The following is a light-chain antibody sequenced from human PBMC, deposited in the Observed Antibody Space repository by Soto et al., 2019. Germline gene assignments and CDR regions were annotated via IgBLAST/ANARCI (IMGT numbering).Light chain of an antibody. CDR2: GAS. Sequence: EIVMKQSPATLSVSPEERATLSCRASQSVSSNLAWYQQKPGQAPRLLITGASTRATGIPARFSGSGSGTDFTLTISSLQSEDFAVYYCQQYNFWPRTFGQGTKVDIK. CDR3: QQYNFWPRT. J-gene: IGKJ1*01. CDR1: QSVSSN. V-gene: IGKV3-15*01.